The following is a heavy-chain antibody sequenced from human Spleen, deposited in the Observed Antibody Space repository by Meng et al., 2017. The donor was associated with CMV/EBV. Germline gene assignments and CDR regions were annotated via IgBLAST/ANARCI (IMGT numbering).Heavy chain of an antibody. Sequence: GGSLRLSCKGSGYSFTSYWIGWVCQMPGKGLERMGIIYPGDSDTRYSPSFQGQVTISADKSISTAYLQWSSLKASDTAMYYCAVSSRDIVVVPAANFDYWGQGTLVTVSS. J-gene: IGHJ4*02. V-gene: IGHV5-51*01. CDR3: AVSSRDIVVVPAANFDY. D-gene: IGHD2-2*01. CDR2: IYPGDSDT. CDR1: GYSFTSYW.